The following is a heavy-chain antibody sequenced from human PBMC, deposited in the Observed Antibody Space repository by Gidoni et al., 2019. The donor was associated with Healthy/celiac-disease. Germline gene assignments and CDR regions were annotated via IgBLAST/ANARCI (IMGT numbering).Heavy chain of an antibody. Sequence: MNWVRQAPGKGLEWVSSISSSSSYIYYADSVKGRFTISRDNAKNSLYLQMNSLRAEDTAVYYCARDPRYYYDSSGYIFDYWGQGTLVTVSS. CDR2: ISSSSSYI. V-gene: IGHV3-21*01. CDR3: ARDPRYYYDSSGYIFDY. J-gene: IGHJ4*02. D-gene: IGHD3-22*01.